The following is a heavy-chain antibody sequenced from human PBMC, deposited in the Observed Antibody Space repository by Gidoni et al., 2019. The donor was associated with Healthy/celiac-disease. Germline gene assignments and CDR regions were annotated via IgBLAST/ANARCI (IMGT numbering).Heavy chain of an antibody. CDR1: GGTFSSYA. CDR3: ARVDSSGYYPFDY. D-gene: IGHD3-22*01. V-gene: IGHV1-69*01. Sequence: QVQLVQSGAEVKKPGSSVKVSCKAYGGTFSSYAISWVRQAPGQGLEWMGGIIPIFGTANYAQKCQGRVTISADESTSTAYMELSSLRSEDTAVYYCARVDSSGYYPFDYWGQGTLVTVSS. CDR2: IIPIFGTA. J-gene: IGHJ4*02.